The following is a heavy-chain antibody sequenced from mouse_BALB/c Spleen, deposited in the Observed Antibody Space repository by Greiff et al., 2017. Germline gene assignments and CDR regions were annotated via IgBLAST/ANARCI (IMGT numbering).Heavy chain of an antibody. CDR1: GFTFSSYT. CDR3: ARPLTGTSAWFAY. V-gene: IGHV5-12-2*01. Sequence: VMLVESGGGLVQPGGSLKLSCAASGFTFSSYTMSWVRQTPEKRLEWVAYISNGGGSTYYPDTVKGRFTISRDNAKNTLYLQMSSLKSEDTAMYYCARPLTGTSAWFAYWGQGTLVTVSA. CDR2: ISNGGGST. D-gene: IGHD4-1*01. J-gene: IGHJ3*01.